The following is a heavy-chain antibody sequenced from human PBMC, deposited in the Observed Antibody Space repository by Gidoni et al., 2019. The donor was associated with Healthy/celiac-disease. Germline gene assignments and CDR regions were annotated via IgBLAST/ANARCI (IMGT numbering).Heavy chain of an antibody. CDR1: GFTFSSSE. V-gene: IGHV3-13*01. CDR2: IGTAGDT. J-gene: IGHJ6*02. Sequence: EVQLVESGGGLVQPGGSLRLSCAASGFTFSSSELHWVRHATGNGLEWVSAIGTAGDTYYPGSVKGRFTISRENAKNSLYLQMNSLRAGDTAVYYCARGSGDSDYYYYGMDVWGQGTTVTVSS. D-gene: IGHD2-21*02. CDR3: ARGSGDSDYYYYGMDV.